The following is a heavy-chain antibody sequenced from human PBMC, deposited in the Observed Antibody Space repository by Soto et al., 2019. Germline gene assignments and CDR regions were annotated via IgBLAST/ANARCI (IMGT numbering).Heavy chain of an antibody. D-gene: IGHD2-8*01. CDR1: GXTFSGYC. CDR2: VSYDGSNK. V-gene: IGHV3-30*18. CDR3: ANVLMVYAMNGMDV. Sequence: GSLRPACAASGXTFSGYCMRWVRPAPGKGLELVAVVSYDGSNKYYADSVKGRFTISRDNSKNTLYLQMNSVSAEDTAAYYCANVLMVYAMNGMDVWGQGTTGTVSS. J-gene: IGHJ6*02.